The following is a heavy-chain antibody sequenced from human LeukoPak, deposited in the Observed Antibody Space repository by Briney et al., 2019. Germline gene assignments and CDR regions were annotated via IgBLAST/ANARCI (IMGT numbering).Heavy chain of an antibody. CDR3: ARGIAVAGIGWFDP. CDR2: INPNSGAT. V-gene: IGHV1-2*02. D-gene: IGHD6-19*01. CDR1: GYTFTDYY. J-gene: IGHJ5*02. Sequence: ASVKVSCKASGYTFTDYYLHWVRQAPGQGLEWMGWINPNSGATYYAQRFQGRVTMTRDTSISTAHMELSRLTSDDTAVYYCARGIAVAGIGWFDPWGQGTLVIVSS.